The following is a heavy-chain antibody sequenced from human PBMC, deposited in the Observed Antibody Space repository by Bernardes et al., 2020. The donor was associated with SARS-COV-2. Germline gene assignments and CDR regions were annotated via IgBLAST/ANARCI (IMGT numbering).Heavy chain of an antibody. CDR2: IYSSGST. D-gene: IGHD3-22*01. V-gene: IGHV4-4*07. CDR1: AVSLSTYY. J-gene: IGHJ5*01. CDR3: ARVNPDTSGYPPPFDS. Sequence: SETLSLTCTVSAVSLSTYYWSWIRQPAGKGLEWIGHIYSSGSTNYNPSLKSRVTISIDTSRNHFSLTLTSVTAADTAMYYCARVNPDTSGYPPPFDSWGQGTLVTVSS.